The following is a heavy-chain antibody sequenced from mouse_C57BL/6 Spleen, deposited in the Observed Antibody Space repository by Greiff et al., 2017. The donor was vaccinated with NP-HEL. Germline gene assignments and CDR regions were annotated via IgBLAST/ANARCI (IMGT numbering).Heavy chain of an antibody. CDR3: AIDSSDYDDGFDY. CDR2: ISDGGSYT. V-gene: IGHV5-4*01. J-gene: IGHJ2*01. CDR1: GFTFSSYA. Sequence: EVQRVESGGGLVKPGGSLKLSCAASGFTFSSYAMSWVRQTPEKRLEWVATISDGGSYTYYPDNVKGRFTISRDNAKNNLYLQMSHLKSEDTAMYYCAIDSSDYDDGFDYWGQGTTLTVSS. D-gene: IGHD2-4*01.